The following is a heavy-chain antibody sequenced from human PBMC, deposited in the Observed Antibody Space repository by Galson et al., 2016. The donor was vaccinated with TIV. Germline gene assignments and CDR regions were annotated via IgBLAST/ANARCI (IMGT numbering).Heavy chain of an antibody. J-gene: IGHJ4*02. V-gene: IGHV1-46*01. Sequence: SVKVSCKASGYTFTSYYMHWVRQAPGQGLEWMGIINPSGGSTSYAQKFQGRVTMTRDTSTSTVYMELSSLRSEDTAVYYCVRVLEVAGTDYWGQGTLVTVSS. D-gene: IGHD6-19*01. CDR2: INPSGGST. CDR3: VRVLEVAGTDY. CDR1: GYTFTSYY.